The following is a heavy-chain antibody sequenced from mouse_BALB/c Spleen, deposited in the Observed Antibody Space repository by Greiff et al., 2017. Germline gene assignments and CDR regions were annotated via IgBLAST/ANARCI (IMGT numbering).Heavy chain of an antibody. D-gene: IGHD2-4*01. CDR3: AREGYYDYDDY. Sequence: EVNLVESGGGLVKPGGSLKLSCAASGFTFSDYYMYWVRQTPEKRLEWVATISDGGSYTYYPDSVKGRFTISRDNAKNNLYLQMSSLKSEDTAMYYCAREGYYDYDDYCGQGTLVTVSA. CDR1: GFTFSDYY. J-gene: IGHJ3*01. V-gene: IGHV5-4*02. CDR2: ISDGGSYT.